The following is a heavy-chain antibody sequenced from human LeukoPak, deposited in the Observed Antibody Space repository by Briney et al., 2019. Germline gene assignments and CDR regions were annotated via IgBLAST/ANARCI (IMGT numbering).Heavy chain of an antibody. CDR3: ARRAITIFGVVIGWFDP. V-gene: IGHV4-38-2*01. D-gene: IGHD3-3*01. CDR2: IYHSGST. Sequence: PSETLSLTCAVSGYSISSGYYWGWIRQPPGKGLEWIGSIYHSGSTYYNPSLKSRVTISVDTSKNQFSLKLSSVTAADTAVYYCARRAITIFGVVIGWFDPWGQGTLATVSS. CDR1: GYSISSGYY. J-gene: IGHJ5*02.